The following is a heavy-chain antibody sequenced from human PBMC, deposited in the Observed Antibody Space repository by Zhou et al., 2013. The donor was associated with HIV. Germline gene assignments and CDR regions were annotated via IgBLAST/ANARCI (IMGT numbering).Heavy chain of an antibody. Sequence: QVQLVQSGAEVKRPGASVKVSCKASGYTLTGFGVSWVRQAPGQGLEWMGIINPSGGSTRYAQKFQGRVTITRNSSISTAYMDLSSLRSEDTAVYYCARGYDYVWGSYRYNVEGRGGNYYYGMDVWGQGTTVTVSS. V-gene: IGHV1-8*03. CDR3: ARGYDYVWGSYRYNVEGRGGNYYYGMDV. CDR2: INPSGGST. D-gene: IGHD3-16*02. J-gene: IGHJ6*02. CDR1: GYTLTGFG.